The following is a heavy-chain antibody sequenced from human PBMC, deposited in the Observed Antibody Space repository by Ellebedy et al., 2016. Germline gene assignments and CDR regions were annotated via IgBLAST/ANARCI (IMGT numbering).Heavy chain of an antibody. CDR3: RQGHYANY. J-gene: IGHJ4*02. V-gene: IGHV3-23*01. D-gene: IGHD4-17*01. CDR1: GFTFSITG. CDR2: MRGDGAKT. Sequence: GESLKIPXAASGFTFSITGMTWVRQAPGKGLEWVSTMRGDGAKTHLADSVKGRFTMSRDIPKNTVYLQMNRLRAEDTAVYYCRQGHYANYWGQGTLVTVSS.